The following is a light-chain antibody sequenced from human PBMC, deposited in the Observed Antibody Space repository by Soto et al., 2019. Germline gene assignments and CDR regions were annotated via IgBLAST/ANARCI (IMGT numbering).Light chain of an antibody. CDR2: AAS. CDR1: QGISTW. V-gene: IGKV1-12*02. Sequence: DIQMTQSPSSVSASVGDRVTITWRASQGISTWLAWYQQKPGKAPKLLTYAASSLQSGVPSRFSVSGSGTDFTLAISSLQPEDFATYYCRQANSLTWTFGQGTKVEIK. J-gene: IGKJ1*01. CDR3: RQANSLTWT.